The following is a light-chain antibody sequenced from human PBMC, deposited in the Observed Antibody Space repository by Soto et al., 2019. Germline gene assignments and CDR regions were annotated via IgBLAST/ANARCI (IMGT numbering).Light chain of an antibody. V-gene: IGKV3-15*01. CDR2: GAS. CDR1: ETVRTN. CDR3: QQYYNWPAYT. J-gene: IGKJ2*01. Sequence: IVMTQSPVTLSVSPGARVTLSGRASETVRTNLAWFQQKPGQTPRLLIFGASTSATGIPTRFTGSGSETEFTLTIDSLQSEDLAVYDWQQYYNWPAYTFGKGTKLEI.